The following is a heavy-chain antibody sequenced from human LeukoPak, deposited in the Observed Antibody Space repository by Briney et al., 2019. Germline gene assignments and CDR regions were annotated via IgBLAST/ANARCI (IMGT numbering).Heavy chain of an antibody. CDR3: AKASRSSYNY. D-gene: IGHD1-26*01. CDR2: ISGSGGST. J-gene: IGHJ4*02. V-gene: IGHV3-23*01. Sequence: GGSLRLSCAASGFTFSSYGMHWVRQAPGKGLELVSLISGSGGSTSYADSVKGRFTISRDNSKNTLYLQMNSLRAEDTAVYYCAKASRSSYNYWGQGTLVTVSS. CDR1: GFTFSSYG.